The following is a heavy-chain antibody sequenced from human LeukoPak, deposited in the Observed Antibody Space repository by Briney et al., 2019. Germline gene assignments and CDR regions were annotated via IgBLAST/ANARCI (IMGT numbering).Heavy chain of an antibody. CDR1: GFTFSSYN. CDR3: ARACPAAGKCYFDY. V-gene: IGHV3-21*01. CDR2: ISRSSDYI. Sequence: GGSLRLSCAASGFTFSSYNMNWVRQAPGKGLEWVSSISRSSDYIYYADSVKGRFTISRDNAKNSLYLQMNSLRAEDTAVYYCARACPAAGKCYFDYWGQGTLVTVSS. D-gene: IGHD6-13*01. J-gene: IGHJ4*02.